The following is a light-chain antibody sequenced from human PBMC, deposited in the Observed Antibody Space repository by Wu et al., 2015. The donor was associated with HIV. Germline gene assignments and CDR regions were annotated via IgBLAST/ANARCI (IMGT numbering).Light chain of an antibody. CDR1: QSINSW. V-gene: IGKV1-5*03. CDR3: QQYNSYWT. Sequence: DIQMTQSPSTLSASVGDRVTITCRASQSINSWLAWYQQKPGKAPKLLIYKASSLEIGVPSRFSGSGSGTEFTLTISSLQLDDFATYYCQQYNSYWTFGQGTKVEIK. J-gene: IGKJ1*01. CDR2: KAS.